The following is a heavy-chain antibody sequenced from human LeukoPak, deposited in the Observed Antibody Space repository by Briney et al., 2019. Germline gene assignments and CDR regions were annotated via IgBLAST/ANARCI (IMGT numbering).Heavy chain of an antibody. CDR3: ARTKKVDHGDYENYFDY. V-gene: IGHV4-30-4*07. CDR1: GGSINSGGYS. J-gene: IGHJ4*02. CDR2: IYYSGAT. D-gene: IGHD4-17*01. Sequence: SETLSLTCAVSGGSINSGGYSWSWIRQPPGKRLEWIGYIYYSGATYYNPSLKSRLTISIDTSKNQLSLKLSSVSAGDTVMYYCARTKKVDHGDYENYFDYWGQGTRVTVSS.